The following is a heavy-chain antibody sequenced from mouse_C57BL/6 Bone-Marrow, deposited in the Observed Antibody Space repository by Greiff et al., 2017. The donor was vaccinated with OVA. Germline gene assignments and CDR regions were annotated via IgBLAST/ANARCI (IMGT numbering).Heavy chain of an antibody. V-gene: IGHV1-50*01. J-gene: IGHJ2*01. D-gene: IGHD3-2*02. Sequence: VQLQQPGAELVKPGASVKLSCKASGYTFTSYWMQWVHQRPGQGLEWIGEIDPSDSYTNYNHKFKGKATLTVATSSSTAYTQLSSLTSEDSAVYYCARDSSGYLDYWGQGTTLTVSS. CDR3: ARDSSGYLDY. CDR2: IDPSDSYT. CDR1: GYTFTSYW.